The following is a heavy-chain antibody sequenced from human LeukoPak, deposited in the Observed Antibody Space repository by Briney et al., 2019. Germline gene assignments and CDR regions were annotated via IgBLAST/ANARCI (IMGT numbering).Heavy chain of an antibody. CDR2: ILYDGINK. J-gene: IGHJ4*02. CDR3: AKVILGGYYDSSGYYEDY. V-gene: IGHV3-30*18. CDR1: GFTFSSYG. Sequence: GGSLRLSCAASGFTFSSYGMHWVRQAPGKGLEWVAVILYDGINKYYADSVKGRFTISRDNSKNTLYLQMNSLRAEDTAAYYCAKVILGGYYDSSGYYEDYWGQGTLVTVSS. D-gene: IGHD3-22*01.